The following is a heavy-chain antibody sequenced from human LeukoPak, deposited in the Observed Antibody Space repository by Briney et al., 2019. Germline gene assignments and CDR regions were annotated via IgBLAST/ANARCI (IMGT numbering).Heavy chain of an antibody. CDR1: GFTFSSYA. CDR2: ISSNGGST. Sequence: GGSLRLSCAASGFTFSSYAMHWVRQAPGKGLEYVSAISSNGGSTYYANSVKGRFTISRDNSKNTLYLQMGSLRTEDMAVYYCARESTTVTTRKSYYFDYWGQGTLVTVSS. V-gene: IGHV3-64*01. J-gene: IGHJ4*02. D-gene: IGHD4-17*01. CDR3: ARESTTVTTRKSYYFDY.